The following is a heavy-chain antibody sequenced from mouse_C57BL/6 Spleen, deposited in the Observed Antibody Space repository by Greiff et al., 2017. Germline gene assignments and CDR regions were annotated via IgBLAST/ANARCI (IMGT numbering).Heavy chain of an antibody. D-gene: IGHD1-1*01. CDR3: ASALYGSSYDYAMDY. V-gene: IGHV1-4*01. CDR2: INPSSGYT. CDR1: GYTFTSYT. Sequence: QVQLQQSGAELARPGASVKMSCKASGYTFTSYTMHWVKQRPGQGLEWIGYINPSSGYTKYNQKFKDKATLTADKSSSTAYMQLSSLTSEDSAVYYCASALYGSSYDYAMDYWGQGTSVTVSS. J-gene: IGHJ4*01.